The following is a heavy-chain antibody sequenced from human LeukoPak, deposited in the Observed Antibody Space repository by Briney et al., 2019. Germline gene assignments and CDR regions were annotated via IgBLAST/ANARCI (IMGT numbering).Heavy chain of an antibody. Sequence: SETLSLTCTVSGYSISSGYYWGWIRQPPGKGLEWIGSIYHSGSTYFNPSLKSRVTISVDTSKNHFSLKLSSVTAADTAVYYCARTSIVGATIDYWGQGTLVTVSS. CDR3: ARTSIVGATIDY. D-gene: IGHD1-26*01. CDR1: GYSISSGYY. J-gene: IGHJ4*02. CDR2: IYHSGST. V-gene: IGHV4-38-2*02.